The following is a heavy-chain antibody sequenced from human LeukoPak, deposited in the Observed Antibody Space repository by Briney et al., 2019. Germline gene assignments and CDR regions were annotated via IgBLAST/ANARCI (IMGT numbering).Heavy chain of an antibody. V-gene: IGHV4-61*02. CDR2: IYTSGST. CDR3: ARFWWDAFVI. Sequence: SQTLSLTCTVSGGSISSGSYYWSWIRQPAGKGLEWIGRIYTSGSTNYNPSLKSRVTISVDTSKNQFSLKLSSVTAADTAVYYCARFWWDAFVIWGQGTMVTVSS. CDR1: GGSISSGSYY. D-gene: IGHD2-15*01. J-gene: IGHJ3*02.